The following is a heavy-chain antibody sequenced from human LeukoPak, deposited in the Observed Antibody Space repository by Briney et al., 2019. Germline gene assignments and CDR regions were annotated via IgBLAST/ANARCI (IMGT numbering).Heavy chain of an antibody. D-gene: IGHD3-10*01. CDR1: GFTFSNHG. J-gene: IGHJ4*02. CDR2: ISPSGDIT. CDR3: AKDDAWLRFGE. Sequence: RAGGSLRLACAASGFTFSNHGMNWVRQAPGKGLEWVSGISPSGDITYYADSVKGRFTISRGNSKNTLYLEVISLTAEDTAVYYCAKDDAWLRFGEWSQGTLVTVSS. V-gene: IGHV3-23*01.